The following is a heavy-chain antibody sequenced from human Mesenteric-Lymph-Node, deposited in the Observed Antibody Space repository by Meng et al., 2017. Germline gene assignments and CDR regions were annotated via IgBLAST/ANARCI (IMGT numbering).Heavy chain of an antibody. CDR1: GGSFSGYY. Sequence: SETLSLTCAVYGGSFSGYYWSWIRQPPGKGLEWIGEINHSGSTNYNPSLKSRVTISVDTSKNQFSLKLSSVTAADTAVYYCARAQLAYCGVVDCYPNLPFDSWGQGTLVTVSS. J-gene: IGHJ4*02. CDR3: ARAQLAYCGVVDCYPNLPFDS. D-gene: IGHD2-21*01. V-gene: IGHV4-34*01. CDR2: INHSGST.